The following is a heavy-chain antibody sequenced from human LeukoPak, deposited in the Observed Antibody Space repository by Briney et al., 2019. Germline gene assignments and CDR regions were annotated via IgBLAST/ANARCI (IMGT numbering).Heavy chain of an antibody. D-gene: IGHD2-2*01. CDR1: GFTFSSYA. J-gene: IGHJ4*02. Sequence: GGSLRLSCAASGFTFSSYAMHWVRQAPGKGLEWVAVISYDGSNKYYVDSVKGRFTISRDNSKNTLYLQMNSLRAEDTAVYYCARDPVVVPAEYGYFDYWGQGTLVTVSS. CDR2: ISYDGSNK. V-gene: IGHV3-30-3*01. CDR3: ARDPVVVPAEYGYFDY.